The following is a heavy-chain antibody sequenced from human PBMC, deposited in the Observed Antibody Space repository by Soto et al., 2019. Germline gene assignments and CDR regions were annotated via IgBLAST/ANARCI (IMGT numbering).Heavy chain of an antibody. Sequence: ASVKVSCKVSGYTLTELSMHWVRQAPGKGLEWMGGFDPEDGETIYAQKFQGRVTMTEDTSTDTAYMELSSLRSDDTAVYYCARDVVIVVANDAFDIWGQGTMVTVSS. J-gene: IGHJ3*02. V-gene: IGHV1-24*01. CDR1: GYTLTELS. D-gene: IGHD3-22*01. CDR3: ARDVVIVVANDAFDI. CDR2: FDPEDGET.